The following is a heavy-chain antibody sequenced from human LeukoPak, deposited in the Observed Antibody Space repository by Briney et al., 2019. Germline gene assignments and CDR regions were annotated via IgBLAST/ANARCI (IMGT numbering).Heavy chain of an antibody. CDR3: TRPYYYDSSGSPDY. CDR1: GGSISNRNYH. V-gene: IGHV4-39*01. D-gene: IGHD3-22*01. Sequence: SETLSLTCTVSGGSISNRNYHWGWIRQPPGKGLEWIGSICSSGSAYYNPSLKSRVTTSIDTSKNQFSLRLTSVTAADTAVYYCTRPYYYDSSGSPDYWGQGTLVTVSS. J-gene: IGHJ4*02. CDR2: ICSSGSA.